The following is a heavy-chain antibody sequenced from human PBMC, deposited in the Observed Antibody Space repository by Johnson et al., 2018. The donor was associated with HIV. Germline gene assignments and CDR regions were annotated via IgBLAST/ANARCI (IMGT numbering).Heavy chain of an antibody. CDR2: ISSSGSTI. V-gene: IGHV3-11*04. D-gene: IGHD2-21*02. CDR1: GFTFSDYY. Sequence: QVQLVESGGGVVQPGRSLRLSCAASGFTFSDYYMSWIRQAPGKGLEWVSYISSSGSTIYYADSVKGRFTISRDNSKNTLYLQMNRLRVEDTAVYYCARGRMTLTAMDLRGGAFDIWGQGTMVTVSS. J-gene: IGHJ3*02. CDR3: ARGRMTLTAMDLRGGAFDI.